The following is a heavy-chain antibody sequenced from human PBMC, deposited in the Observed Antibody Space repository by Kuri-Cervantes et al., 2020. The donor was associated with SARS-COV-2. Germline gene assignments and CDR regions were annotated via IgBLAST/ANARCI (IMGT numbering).Heavy chain of an antibody. Sequence: GESLKISCTASGFTFGDYAMSWVRQAPGKGLEWVGFIRSKAYGGTTEYAASVKGRFTISRDDSKSIAYLQMNSLKPEDTAVYYCTSEKQLGPSYGRSQRLDYWGQGTLVTVSS. CDR3: TSEKQLGPSYGRSQRLDY. D-gene: IGHD6-6*01. CDR1: GFTFGDYA. CDR2: IRSKAYGGTT. V-gene: IGHV3-49*04. J-gene: IGHJ4*02.